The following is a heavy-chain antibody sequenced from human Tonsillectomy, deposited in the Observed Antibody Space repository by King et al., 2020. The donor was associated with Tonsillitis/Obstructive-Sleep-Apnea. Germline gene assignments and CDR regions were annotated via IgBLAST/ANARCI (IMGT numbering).Heavy chain of an antibody. Sequence: TLKESGPVLVKPTETLTLTCTVSGFSLSNAIMCVCWIRQPPGKALEWLAHIFSNDEKSDSTSLKSRLTISKDTSTSQVVLTMTNMDPVDTATYYCERISCTLEWLYNYFDSWGQGTLVTVSS. J-gene: IGHJ4*02. V-gene: IGHV2-26*01. CDR3: ERISCTLEWLYNYFDS. CDR1: GFSLSNAIMC. CDR2: IFSNDEK. D-gene: IGHD3-3*01.